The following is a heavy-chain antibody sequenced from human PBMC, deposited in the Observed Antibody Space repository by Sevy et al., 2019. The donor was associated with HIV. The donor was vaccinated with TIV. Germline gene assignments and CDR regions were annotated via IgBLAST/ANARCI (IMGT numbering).Heavy chain of an antibody. CDR2: ISSSSSTI. V-gene: IGHV3-48*02. CDR1: GFTFSSYS. CDR3: ARDGGGCSGGSCYSGNHFDY. D-gene: IGHD2-15*01. J-gene: IGHJ4*02. Sequence: GSLRLSCAASGFTFSSYSMNWVRQAPGKGLEWVSYISSSSSTIYYADSVKGRFTISRDNAKNSLYLQMNSLRDEDTAVYYCARDGGGCSGGSCYSGNHFDYWGQGTLVTVSS.